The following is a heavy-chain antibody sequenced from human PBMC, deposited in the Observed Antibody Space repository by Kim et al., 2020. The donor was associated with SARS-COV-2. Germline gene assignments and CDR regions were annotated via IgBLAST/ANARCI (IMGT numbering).Heavy chain of an antibody. CDR3: ARGVPGY. V-gene: IGHV4-34*01. CDR2: RGST. J-gene: IGHJ4*02. Sequence: RGSTHYNPSLKSRVTISVDTSKNQVSLKRTSVTAADTAVYYCARGVPGYWGQGTLVTVSS.